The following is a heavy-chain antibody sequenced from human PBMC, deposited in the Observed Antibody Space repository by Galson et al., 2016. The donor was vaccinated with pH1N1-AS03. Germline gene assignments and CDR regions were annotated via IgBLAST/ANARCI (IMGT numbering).Heavy chain of an antibody. D-gene: IGHD2-15*01. J-gene: IGHJ4*02. CDR1: GFSLTTIGAG. CDR3: AHRYCSTDFSCYNFFDY. V-gene: IGHV2-5*02. Sequence: PALVKPTQTLTLTCTFSGFSLTTIGAGVGWVRQPPGKALEWLALIYWDGDKRYRPSLKTRLSSTKDPSRNQVVLTMTTVDPLDSGTYYCAHRYCSTDFSCYNFFDYWGQGTLLTVSS. CDR2: IYWDGDK.